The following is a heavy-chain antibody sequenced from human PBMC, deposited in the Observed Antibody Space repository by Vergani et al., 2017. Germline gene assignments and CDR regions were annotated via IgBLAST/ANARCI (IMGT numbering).Heavy chain of an antibody. Sequence: QVQLQQWGAGLLKPSETLSLTCAVYGGSFSGYYWSWIRQPPGKGLEWIGEINHSGSTNYNPSLKSRVTISVDTSKNQFSLKLSSVTAADTAVYYCARGRYSGSYQYPNYYYYYGMDVWGQGTTVTVSS. J-gene: IGHJ6*02. CDR2: INHSGST. V-gene: IGHV4-34*01. D-gene: IGHD1-26*01. CDR1: GGSFSGYY. CDR3: ARGRYSGSYQYPNYYYYYGMDV.